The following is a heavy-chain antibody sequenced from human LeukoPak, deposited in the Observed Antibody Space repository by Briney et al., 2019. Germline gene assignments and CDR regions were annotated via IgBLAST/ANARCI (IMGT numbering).Heavy chain of an antibody. V-gene: IGHV3-21*01. CDR3: ARDNDIVVSDGMDV. J-gene: IGHJ6*02. D-gene: IGHD5-12*01. Sequence: GGSLILSCADSGFTFSSYSMNWVRQAPGKGLEWVSSISSSSSYIYYADSVKGRFTISRDNAKNSLYLQMNSLRAADTAVYYCARDNDIVVSDGMDVWGQGTTVTVSS. CDR2: ISSSSSYI. CDR1: GFTFSSYS.